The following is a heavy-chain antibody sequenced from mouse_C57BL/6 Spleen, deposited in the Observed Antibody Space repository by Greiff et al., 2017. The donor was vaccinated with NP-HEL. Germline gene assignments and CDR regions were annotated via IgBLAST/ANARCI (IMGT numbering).Heavy chain of an antibody. Sequence: EVKLVESEGGLVQPGSSMKLSCTASGFTFSDYYMAWVRQVPEKGLEWVANINHDGSSTYYLDSLKSRFIISRDNAKNILYLQMSSLKSEDTATYYCARWDYYGSPFAYWGQGTLVTVSA. V-gene: IGHV5-16*01. CDR3: ARWDYYGSPFAY. J-gene: IGHJ3*01. CDR1: GFTFSDYY. CDR2: INHDGSST. D-gene: IGHD1-1*01.